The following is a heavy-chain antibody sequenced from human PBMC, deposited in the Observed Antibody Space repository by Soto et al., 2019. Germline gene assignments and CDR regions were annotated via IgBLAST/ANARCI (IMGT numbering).Heavy chain of an antibody. CDR1: GFTFSSYG. J-gene: IGHJ4*02. V-gene: IGHV3-33*01. CDR3: ARDRIDIVLMVYASEFDY. Sequence: PVASLRRSSAASGFTFSSYGMHWVGQAPGKGLEWVAVIWYDGSNKYYADSVKGRFTISRDNSKNTLYLQMNSLRAEDTAVYYCARDRIDIVLMVYASEFDYWGQGT. CDR2: IWYDGSNK. D-gene: IGHD2-8*01.